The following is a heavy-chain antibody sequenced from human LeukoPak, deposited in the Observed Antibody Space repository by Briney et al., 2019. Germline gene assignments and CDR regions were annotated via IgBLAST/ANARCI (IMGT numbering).Heavy chain of an antibody. CDR2: IYTSGST. Sequence: SETLSLTCTVSGGSISSGSYYWSWIRQPAGKGLEWIGRIYTSGSTNYNPSLKSRVTMSVDTSKNQFSLKLSSVTAADTAVYYCASEASYYMDVWGKGTTVTVSS. V-gene: IGHV4-61*02. CDR3: ASEASYYMDV. J-gene: IGHJ6*03. CDR1: GGSISSGSYY. D-gene: IGHD1-26*01.